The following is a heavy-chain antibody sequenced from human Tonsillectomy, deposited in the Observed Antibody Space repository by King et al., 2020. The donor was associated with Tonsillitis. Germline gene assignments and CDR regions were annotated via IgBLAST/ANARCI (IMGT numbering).Heavy chain of an antibody. J-gene: IGHJ4*02. D-gene: IGHD3-10*01. CDR1: GGSISSYY. CDR2: IYDSGST. Sequence: QLQESGPGLLKPSETLSLTCAVSGGSISSYYWNWIRQPPGRGLEWMGYIYDSGSTRYNPTLKSRVTISVDTSKKQFSLKLSTVTAADTAVYYCATRHYGSRSYDYWGQGTLVTVSS. CDR3: ATRHYGSRSYDY. V-gene: IGHV4-59*08.